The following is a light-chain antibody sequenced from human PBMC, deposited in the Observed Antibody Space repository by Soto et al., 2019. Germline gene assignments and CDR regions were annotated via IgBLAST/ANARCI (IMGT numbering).Light chain of an antibody. CDR2: DAV. V-gene: IGKV3-11*01. Sequence: EIELTQSPATLSLSPGERATLSCRASQSVSSFLVWYQQKPGQAPRLLIYDAVNRVTGIPASFSGSGSGTDFTLTISSLEPEDFAVYYCQHRSNWPRLTFGGGTKVDIK. CDR3: QHRSNWPRLT. J-gene: IGKJ4*01. CDR1: QSVSSF.